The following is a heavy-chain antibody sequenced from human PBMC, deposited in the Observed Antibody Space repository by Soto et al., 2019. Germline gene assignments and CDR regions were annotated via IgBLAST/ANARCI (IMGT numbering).Heavy chain of an antibody. V-gene: IGHV4-31*03. CDR1: GGSISSGGYY. CDR3: ARVWGATIQRGNGFDH. D-gene: IGHD5-12*01. CDR2: IYYSGST. J-gene: IGHJ5*02. Sequence: QVQLQESGPGLVKPSQTLSLTCTVSGGSISSGGYYWSWIRQHPGKGLEWIGYIYYSGSTYYNPSLKSRVTISVDTSKNQFSLKLSSVTAADTAVYYCARVWGATIQRGNGFDHWGQGTLVTVSS.